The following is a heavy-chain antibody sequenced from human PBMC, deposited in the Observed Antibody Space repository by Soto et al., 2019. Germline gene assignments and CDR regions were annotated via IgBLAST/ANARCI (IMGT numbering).Heavy chain of an antibody. CDR1: GLTFRTYC. CDR2: ISDDGREK. V-gene: IGHV3-30*18. CDR3: AKDRRYSWTFDY. J-gene: IGHJ4*02. Sequence: QVQLVEPEGGVVQPGRSLRLSCAASGLTFRTYCMHWVRQAPGQGLEWVAVISDDGREKYYADSVKGRFTISRADSKNPVYLQMNSLRAEDNAVYYCAKDRRYSWTFDYWGQGTMVTVSS. D-gene: IGHD1-1*01.